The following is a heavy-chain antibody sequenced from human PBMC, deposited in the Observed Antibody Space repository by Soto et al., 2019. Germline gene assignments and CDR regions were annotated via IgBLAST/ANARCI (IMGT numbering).Heavy chain of an antibody. V-gene: IGHV3-49*04. CDR3: TREFAYDYVWGSYRVPFDY. D-gene: IGHD3-16*02. CDR1: GFTFGDYA. CDR2: IRSKAYGGTT. J-gene: IGHJ4*02. Sequence: GSLRLSCTASGFTFGDYAMSWVRQAPGKGLEWVGFIRSKAYGGTTEYAASVKGRFTISRDDSKSIAYLQMNSLKTEDTAVYYCTREFAYDYVWGSYRVPFDYWGQGTLVTVSS.